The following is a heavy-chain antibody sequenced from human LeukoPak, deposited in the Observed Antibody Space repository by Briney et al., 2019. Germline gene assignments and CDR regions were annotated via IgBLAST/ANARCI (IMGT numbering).Heavy chain of an antibody. Sequence: GGSLRHSCAASGFTFSSFAMSWVRQAPGKGLEWVSVISGSGGSTYYADSVKGRFTISRDNSKNTLYLQMNSLRAEDTAVYYCQRETYAFHIWGQGTMVTVSS. CDR3: QRETYAFHI. V-gene: IGHV3-23*01. D-gene: IGHD1-26*01. CDR2: ISGSGGST. CDR1: GFTFSSFA. J-gene: IGHJ3*02.